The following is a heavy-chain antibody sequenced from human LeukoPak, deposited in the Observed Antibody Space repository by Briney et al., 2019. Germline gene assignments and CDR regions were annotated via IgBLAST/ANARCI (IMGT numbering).Heavy chain of an antibody. CDR2: INQDESEK. J-gene: IGHJ4*02. CDR3: ARERNSYGPFLDY. Sequence: GGSLRLSCAASGFSFSPYWVSWVRQAPGQGLEWVANINQDESEKYYVDSVRGRFTISRDNAKNSLYLQMDNLRAEDTAVYYCARERNSYGPFLDYWGQGTLVTVSS. CDR1: GFSFSPYW. V-gene: IGHV3-7*01. D-gene: IGHD5-18*01.